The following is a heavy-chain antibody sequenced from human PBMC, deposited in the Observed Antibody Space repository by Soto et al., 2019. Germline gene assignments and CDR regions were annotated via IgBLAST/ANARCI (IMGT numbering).Heavy chain of an antibody. J-gene: IGHJ6*02. CDR3: ARSIAVAGRVVYYYGMDV. CDR1: GGTFSSYA. Sequence: AASVKVSCKASGGTFSSYAISWVRQAPGQGLEWMGGIIPIFGTANYAQKFQGRVTITADESTSTAYMELSSLRSEDTAVYYCARSIAVAGRVVYYYGMDVWGQGTTVTVSS. V-gene: IGHV1-69*13. D-gene: IGHD6-19*01. CDR2: IIPIFGTA.